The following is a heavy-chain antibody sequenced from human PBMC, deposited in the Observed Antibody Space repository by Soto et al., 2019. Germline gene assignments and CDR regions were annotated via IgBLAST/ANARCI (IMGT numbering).Heavy chain of an antibody. CDR2: ISSSSTI. CDR1: GFTFSSYS. Sequence: GGSLRLSCAASGFTFSSYSMNWVRQAPGKGLEWVSYISSSSTIYYADSVKGRFTISRDNAKNSLYLQMNSLRDEDTAVYYCARDDLSITMVRGVTINDYWGQGTLVTVSS. CDR3: ARDDLSITMVRGVTINDY. J-gene: IGHJ4*02. V-gene: IGHV3-48*02. D-gene: IGHD3-10*01.